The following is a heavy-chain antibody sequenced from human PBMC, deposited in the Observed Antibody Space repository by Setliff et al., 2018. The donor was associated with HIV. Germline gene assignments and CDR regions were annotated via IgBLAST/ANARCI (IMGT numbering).Heavy chain of an antibody. CDR1: GFTFSNYA. J-gene: IGHJ4*02. Sequence: GGSLRLSCAASGFTFSNYAMSWVRQAPGKGLEWVSTISGSGGSTYYSDSVKGRFTISRDNSENTLYLQMNSLRAEDTAVYYCARAGVYCSSTSCYNFFDYWGQGTLVTVSS. CDR2: ISGSGGST. D-gene: IGHD2-2*02. CDR3: ARAGVYCSSTSCYNFFDY. V-gene: IGHV3-23*01.